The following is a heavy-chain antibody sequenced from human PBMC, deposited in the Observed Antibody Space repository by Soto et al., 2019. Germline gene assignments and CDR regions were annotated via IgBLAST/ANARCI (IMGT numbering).Heavy chain of an antibody. CDR2: IYYSGST. V-gene: IGHV4-31*03. Sequence: TLSLTCTVSGGSISSGGYYWSWIRQHPGKGLEWIGYIYYSGSTYYNPSLKSRVTISVDTSKNQFSLKLSSVTAADTAVYYCARDQGYYDSSGYYSHNYDYWGQGTLVTVSS. CDR3: ARDQGYYDSSGYYSHNYDY. J-gene: IGHJ4*02. D-gene: IGHD3-22*01. CDR1: GGSISSGGYY.